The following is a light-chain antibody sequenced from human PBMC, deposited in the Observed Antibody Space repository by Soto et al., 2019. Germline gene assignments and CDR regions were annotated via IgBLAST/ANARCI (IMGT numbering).Light chain of an antibody. Sequence: QLVLTQPPSVSGAPGQRVTISCTGSSSNIGAGYDVHWYQQLPGTAPKLLIYGNSNRPSGVPDRFSGSKSGTSASLAITGLQAEDEADYYCQSRVFGGGTKVTVL. V-gene: IGLV1-40*01. CDR3: QSRV. CDR2: GNS. CDR1: SSNIGAGYD. J-gene: IGLJ2*01.